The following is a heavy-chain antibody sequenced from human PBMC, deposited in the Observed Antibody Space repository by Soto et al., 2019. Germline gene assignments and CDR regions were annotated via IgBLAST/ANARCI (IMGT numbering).Heavy chain of an antibody. CDR3: ARDRCTTDRCYTHHFDV. V-gene: IGHV1-18*04. CDR1: GYTFTSYG. CDR2: ISVYTGNT. Sequence: QVQLVQSGGEVTKPGASVKVSCKSSGYTFTSYGVSWVRQDPGQGLEWLGWISVYTGNTKQAQKFQDRVTLTTEASTSTAYMELRSLRSDDTAVYYCARDRCTTDRCYTHHFDVWGQGTTVTVSS. D-gene: IGHD2-8*01. J-gene: IGHJ6*02.